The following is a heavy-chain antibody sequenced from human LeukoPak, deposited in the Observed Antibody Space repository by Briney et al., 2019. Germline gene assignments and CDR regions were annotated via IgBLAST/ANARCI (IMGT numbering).Heavy chain of an antibody. V-gene: IGHV3-30-3*01. CDR3: ARSYGDYVRGHYYYYGMDV. Sequence: AGGSLRLSCAASGFLFNDHAMHWVRQAPGKGLEWVSVIAYSGSTKYDADSVKGRFTISRDNSKNTLYLQMNSLRAEDTAVYYCARSYGDYVRGHYYYYGMDVWGQGTTVTVSS. CDR2: IAYSGSTK. CDR1: GFLFNDHA. D-gene: IGHD4-17*01. J-gene: IGHJ6*02.